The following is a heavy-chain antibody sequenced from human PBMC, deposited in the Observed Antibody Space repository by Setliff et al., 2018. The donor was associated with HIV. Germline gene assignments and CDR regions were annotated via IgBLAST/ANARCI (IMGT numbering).Heavy chain of an antibody. J-gene: IGHJ6*03. CDR3: ARHAPRNHDLAGVFYPYYMDV. CDR2: IYYSGST. D-gene: IGHD1-1*01. V-gene: IGHV4-61*05. CDR1: GASIGRRSDC. Sequence: SETLSLTCTVSGASIGRRSDCWGWIRQPPGKGLEWIGYIYYSGSTSYNPSLKSRVTISVDTSKTQFSLKLSSVTAADTAVYYCARHAPRNHDLAGVFYPYYMDVWGKGTTVTVSS.